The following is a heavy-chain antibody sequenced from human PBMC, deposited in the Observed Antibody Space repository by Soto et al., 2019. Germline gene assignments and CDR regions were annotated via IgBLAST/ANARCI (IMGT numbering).Heavy chain of an antibody. D-gene: IGHD2-15*01. V-gene: IGHV3-23*01. CDR2: ISGSGGST. J-gene: IGHJ6*02. CDR3: AKEDRSSSHSGYYYYYGMDV. Sequence: GGSLRLSCAASGFTFSSYAMSWVRQAPGKGLEWVSAISGSGGSTYYADSVKGRFTISRDNSKNTLYLQMNSLRAEDTAVYYCAKEDRSSSHSGYYYYYGMDVWGQGTTVTVSS. CDR1: GFTFSSYA.